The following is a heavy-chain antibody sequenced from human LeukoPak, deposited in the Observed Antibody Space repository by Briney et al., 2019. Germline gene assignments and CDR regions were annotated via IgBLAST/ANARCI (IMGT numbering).Heavy chain of an antibody. D-gene: IGHD5-12*01. CDR3: AREGGYSEFDN. Sequence: PEGSLRLSCAASGFTFSSYEMNWVRQAPGKGLEWVSYISSSGSNIYYADSVKGRFTISRDNAKNSLYLQMNSLRAEDTAVYYCAREGGYSEFDNWGQGTLVTVSS. J-gene: IGHJ4*02. CDR1: GFTFSSYE. V-gene: IGHV3-48*03. CDR2: ISSSGSNI.